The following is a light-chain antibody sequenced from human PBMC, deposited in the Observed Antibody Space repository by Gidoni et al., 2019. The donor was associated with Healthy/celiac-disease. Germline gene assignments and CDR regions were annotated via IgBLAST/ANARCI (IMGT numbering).Light chain of an antibody. V-gene: IGLV3-1*01. CDR3: QAWDSSSYV. Sequence: YELTQPPSVSVPPGQTASITCSGDKLGDKYACWYQQKPGQSPVLVIYQDSKRPSGIPERFSGSNSGNTATLTISGTQAMDEADYYCQAWDSSSYVFGTGTKVTVL. CDR2: QDS. CDR1: KLGDKY. J-gene: IGLJ1*01.